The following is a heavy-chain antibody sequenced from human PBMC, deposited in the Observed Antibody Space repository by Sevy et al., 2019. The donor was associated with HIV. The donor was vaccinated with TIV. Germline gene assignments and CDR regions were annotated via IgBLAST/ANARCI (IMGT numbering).Heavy chain of an antibody. D-gene: IGHD3-10*01. Sequence: GGSLRLSCAASGFTFSSYSMHWVRQAPGKGLEGVAVITYYGSNKYYADSVKGRFTISRDNSKNTLYLQMNSLRAEDTAVYYCARAQSQKLLWFGELLSPLDYWGQGTLVTVSS. CDR3: ARAQSQKLLWFGELLSPLDY. J-gene: IGHJ4*02. CDR2: ITYYGSNK. V-gene: IGHV3-30-3*01. CDR1: GFTFSSYS.